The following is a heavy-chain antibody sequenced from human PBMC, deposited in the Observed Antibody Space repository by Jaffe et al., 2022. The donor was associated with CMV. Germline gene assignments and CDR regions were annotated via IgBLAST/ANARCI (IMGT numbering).Heavy chain of an antibody. CDR2: ISSSSSYT. Sequence: QVQLVESGGGLVKPGGSLRLSCAASGFTFSDYYMSWIRQAPGKGLEWVSYISSSSSYTNYADSVKGRFTISRDNAKNSLYLQMNSLRAEDTAVYYCARDSMLSSETFDYWGQGTLVTVSS. CDR1: GFTFSDYY. CDR3: ARDSMLSSETFDY. D-gene: IGHD2-8*01. V-gene: IGHV3-11*06. J-gene: IGHJ4*02.